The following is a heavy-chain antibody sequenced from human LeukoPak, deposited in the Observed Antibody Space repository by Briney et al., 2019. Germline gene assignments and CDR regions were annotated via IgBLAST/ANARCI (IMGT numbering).Heavy chain of an antibody. V-gene: IGHV3-21*01. CDR3: ARDGEGAAVPYFFDY. CDR2: ISSSSSYI. CDR1: GFTFSSYS. D-gene: IGHD6-25*01. J-gene: IGHJ4*02. Sequence: GGSLRLSCTTSGFTFSSYSMNWVRQAPGKGLEWVSSISSSSSYIYYADSVKGRFTISRHNAKNSLYLQMNSLRAEDTAVYYCARDGEGAAVPYFFDYWGQGTLVTVSS.